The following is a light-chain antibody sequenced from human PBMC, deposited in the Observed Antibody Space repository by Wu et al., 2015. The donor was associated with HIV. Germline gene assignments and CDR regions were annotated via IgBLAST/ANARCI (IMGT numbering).Light chain of an antibody. CDR3: QQYSIMGS. V-gene: IGKV1-5*03. J-gene: IGKJ1*01. CDR2: QAS. CDR1: QTISSW. Sequence: DILMTQSPSTLSASVGDRVTITCRASQTISSWLAWYQQKPGKAPKLLIYQASILENGVPSRFSGSRSGTEFTLAISSLQPDDFATYYCQQYSIMGSFGQGTKVEIK.